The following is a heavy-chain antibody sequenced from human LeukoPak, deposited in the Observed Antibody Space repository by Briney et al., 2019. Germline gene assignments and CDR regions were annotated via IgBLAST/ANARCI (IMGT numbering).Heavy chain of an antibody. CDR1: GGSFSGYY. CDR2: INHSGST. V-gene: IGHV4-34*01. CDR3: ARQDYGEGGFDY. J-gene: IGHJ4*02. Sequence: SETLSLTCAVYGGSFSGYYWSWIRQPPGKGLEWIGEINHSGSTNYNPSLKSRVTISVDTSKNQFSLKLSSVTAADTAVYYCARQDYGEGGFDYWGQGTLVTVSS. D-gene: IGHD4-17*01.